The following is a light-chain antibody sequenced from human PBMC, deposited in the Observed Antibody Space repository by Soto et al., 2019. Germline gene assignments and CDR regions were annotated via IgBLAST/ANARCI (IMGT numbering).Light chain of an antibody. Sequence: QLTQSPFSLSASVGDRAPISCRASQGLGNIVAWYQRKPGKHPKLLIYGASTLQSGVPSRFSGSGSGTDFTLTISRLQPEDFATFFCQEINSFPIPFGPGTKVDIK. J-gene: IGKJ3*01. V-gene: IGKV1-9*01. CDR1: QGLGNI. CDR2: GAS. CDR3: QEINSFPIP.